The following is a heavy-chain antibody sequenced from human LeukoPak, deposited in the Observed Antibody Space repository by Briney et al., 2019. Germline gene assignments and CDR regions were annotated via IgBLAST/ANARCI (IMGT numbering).Heavy chain of an antibody. CDR1: GFTFSKYW. Sequence: GGSLRLSCAASGFTFSKYWMTWVRQAPGKGLERLANINQGGNEKHYEDSVKGRITISRDNAKDSLYLQVNSLSADDTAVYYCARRGVLTVATKSMDYWGQGTLVTVSS. D-gene: IGHD4/OR15-4a*01. V-gene: IGHV3-7*01. CDR3: ARRGVLTVATKSMDY. J-gene: IGHJ4*02. CDR2: INQGGNEK.